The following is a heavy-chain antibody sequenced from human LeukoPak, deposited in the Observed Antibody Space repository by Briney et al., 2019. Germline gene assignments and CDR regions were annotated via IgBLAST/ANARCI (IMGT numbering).Heavy chain of an antibody. CDR3: TADLPPPRGYDYPFDY. V-gene: IGHV3-15*01. D-gene: IGHD5-12*01. J-gene: IGHJ4*02. CDR1: GFTFVNAW. Sequence: GWSLRLSCVASGFTFVNAWMSWVRQAPGKGLECVGRIKSKTDGETTDYAAPVKGRFTISRDDSKNMLYLQMNSLKSEDTAVYYCTADLPPPRGYDYPFDYWGQGSLVTVSS. CDR2: IKSKTDGETT.